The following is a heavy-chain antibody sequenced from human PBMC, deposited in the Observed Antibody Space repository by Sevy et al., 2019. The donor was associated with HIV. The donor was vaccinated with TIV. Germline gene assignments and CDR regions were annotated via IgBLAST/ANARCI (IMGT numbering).Heavy chain of an antibody. J-gene: IGHJ4*02. D-gene: IGHD4-4*01. CDR3: ARSFHNYLF. CDR2: IWYDGSKK. Sequence: GGSLRLSCAASGFTFSSYGMHWVRQAPGKGLEWVAVIWYDGSKKYYTDSVKGRCTISRDNSKNTLYLQMNSLRAEDTAVYYCARSFHNYLFWGQGTLVTVSS. V-gene: IGHV3-33*08. CDR1: GFTFSSYG.